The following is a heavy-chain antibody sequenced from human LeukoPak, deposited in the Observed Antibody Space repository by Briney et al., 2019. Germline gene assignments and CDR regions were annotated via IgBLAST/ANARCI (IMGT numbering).Heavy chain of an antibody. V-gene: IGHV3-74*01. CDR2: IYPDGSRT. CDR3: VRDGLGALPNDC. CDR1: GFSLRSYW. Sequence: GGSLRLSCAASGFSLRSYWMNWVRQVPGKGLVWVSHIYPDGSRTSYADSVKGRFTISRDNAKDTLYLQMNSLRVDDTAVYYCVRDGLGALPNDCWGQGTLVTVSS. J-gene: IGHJ4*02. D-gene: IGHD3-16*01.